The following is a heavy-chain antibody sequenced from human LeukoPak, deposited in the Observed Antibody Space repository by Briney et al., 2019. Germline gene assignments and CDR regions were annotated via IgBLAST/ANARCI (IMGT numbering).Heavy chain of an antibody. CDR3: ARDLAYSRLDY. J-gene: IGHJ4*02. Sequence: PGGSLRLSCAVSGLTFSSSWMDWVRQAPGNGLEWVARINPEGSEKYSAGSVKGRFTISRDNAKSSLYLQMDSLRVEDTAFYYCARDLAYSRLDYWGQGVLVTVSS. D-gene: IGHD5-18*01. CDR1: GLTFSSSW. V-gene: IGHV3-7*01. CDR2: INPEGSEK.